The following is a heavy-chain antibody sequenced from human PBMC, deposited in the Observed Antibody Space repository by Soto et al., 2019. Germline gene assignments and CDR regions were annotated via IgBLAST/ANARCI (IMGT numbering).Heavy chain of an antibody. V-gene: IGHV3-23*01. D-gene: IGHD3-10*01. CDR1: GFMFSSYA. J-gene: IGHJ5*02. Sequence: GSLRLSCAASGFMFSSYAMTWVRQAPGKGLEWVSVISGSGDNTYYADSVKGRFTISRDGSKDTLYLQMNSLRADDTAVYYCAKTLFIGSGSYRGWFDPSGQGTQVTVSS. CDR3: AKTLFIGSGSYRGWFDP. CDR2: ISGSGDNT.